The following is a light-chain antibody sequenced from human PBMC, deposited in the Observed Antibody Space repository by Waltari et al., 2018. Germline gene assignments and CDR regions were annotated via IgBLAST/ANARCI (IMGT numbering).Light chain of an antibody. V-gene: IGKV1-5*03. CDR2: KAS. CDR3: QQYSSFPLS. CDR1: QSISIW. J-gene: IGKJ4*01. Sequence: DIQMTQSPPTLSASVGARVPVTCRASQSISIWLAWYQQKPGKAPNLLIYKASTLDSGVPSRFSGSASGTEFTLTISSLQAEDFGTYYCQQYSSFPLSFGGGTNIVIK.